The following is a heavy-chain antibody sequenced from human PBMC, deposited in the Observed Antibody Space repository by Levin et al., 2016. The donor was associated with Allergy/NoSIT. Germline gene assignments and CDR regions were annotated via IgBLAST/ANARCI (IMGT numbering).Heavy chain of an antibody. CDR3: ARWVPRLDRRRHFSWYRGHNWFDP. CDR1: GYSFTSYW. D-gene: IGHD6-13*01. Sequence: GGSLRLSCKGSGYSFTSYWIGWVRQMPGKGLEWMGIIYPGDSDTRYSPSFQGQVTISADKSISTAYLQWSSLKASDTAMYYCARWVPRLDRRRHFSWYRGHNWFDPWGQGTLVTVSS. J-gene: IGHJ5*02. V-gene: IGHV5-51*01. CDR2: IYPGDSDT.